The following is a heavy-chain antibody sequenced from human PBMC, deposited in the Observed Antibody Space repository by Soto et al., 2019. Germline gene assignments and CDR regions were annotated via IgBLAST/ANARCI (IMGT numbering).Heavy chain of an antibody. Sequence: EVQLVESGGGLVQPGGSLRLSCAASGFTCSSYSMNWVRQAPGKGREWVSYIRSSSSTIYYRNSVKGRFTISRDNAKNSLYLQMNSLRAEDTAVYYCARDLRGYCSSASCPGLDYWGQGTLVTVSS. CDR2: IRSSSSTI. CDR3: ARDLRGYCSSASCPGLDY. J-gene: IGHJ4*02. CDR1: GFTCSSYS. D-gene: IGHD2-2*01. V-gene: IGHV3-48*01.